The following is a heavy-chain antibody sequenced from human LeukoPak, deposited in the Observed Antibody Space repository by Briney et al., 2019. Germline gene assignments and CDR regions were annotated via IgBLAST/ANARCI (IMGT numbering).Heavy chain of an antibody. D-gene: IGHD3-3*01. J-gene: IGHJ4*02. CDR1: GGTFSSYA. Sequence: SVKVSCKASGGTFSSYAISWVRQAPGQGLQWMGGIIPSFGTANYAQKFQGRVTITTDESTSTAYMELSSLRSEDTAVYYCARGGHITIFGVVTRGEFDYWGEGTQVTVSS. CDR3: ARGGHITIFGVVTRGEFDY. CDR2: IIPSFGTA. V-gene: IGHV1-69*05.